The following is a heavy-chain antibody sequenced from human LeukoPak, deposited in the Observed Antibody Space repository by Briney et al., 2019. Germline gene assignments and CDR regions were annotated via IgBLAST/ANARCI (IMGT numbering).Heavy chain of an antibody. V-gene: IGHV3-21*01. CDR2: ISSSSSYI. Sequence: GGSLRLSCAASGFTFSSYWMSWVRQAPGKGLEWVSSISSSSSYIYYADSVKGRFTISRDNAKNSLYLQMNSLRAEDTAVYYCARLYDGSAYHADHFDYWGQGALVIVSS. J-gene: IGHJ4*02. CDR1: GFTFSSYW. CDR3: ARLYDGSAYHADHFDY. D-gene: IGHD3-22*01.